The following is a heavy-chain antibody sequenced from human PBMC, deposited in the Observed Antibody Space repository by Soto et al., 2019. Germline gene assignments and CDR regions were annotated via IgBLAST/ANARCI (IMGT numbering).Heavy chain of an antibody. Sequence: ASVKVSCKASGYTFTSYAMHWVRQAPGQRLEWMGWINAGNGNTKYSQKFQGRVTITRDTSASTAYMELSSLRSEDTAVYYCARYCISTSCARYGTDVWGQGTTVTVSS. CDR1: GYTFTSYA. J-gene: IGHJ6*02. CDR2: INAGNGNT. D-gene: IGHD2-2*01. V-gene: IGHV1-3*01. CDR3: ARYCISTSCARYGTDV.